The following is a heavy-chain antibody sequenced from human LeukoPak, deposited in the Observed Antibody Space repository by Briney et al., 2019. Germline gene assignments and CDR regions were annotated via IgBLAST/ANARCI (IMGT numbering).Heavy chain of an antibody. CDR1: GFTFSSYS. J-gene: IGHJ3*02. D-gene: IGHD1-26*01. CDR3: ARITSGSSMGRAFDI. V-gene: IGHV3-48*04. Sequence: GGSLRLSCAASGFTFSSYSMNWVRQAPGKGLEWVSYISSSGTTIYYADSVKGRFTISRDNAKNSLYLQMNSLRAEDTAVYYCARITSGSSMGRAFDIWGQGTMVTVSS. CDR2: ISSSGTTI.